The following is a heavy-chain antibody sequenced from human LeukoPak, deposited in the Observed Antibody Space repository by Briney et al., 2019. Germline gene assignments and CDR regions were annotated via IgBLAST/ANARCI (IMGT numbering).Heavy chain of an antibody. J-gene: IGHJ4*02. CDR1: GFTFSSYG. Sequence: GRSLRLSCAASGFTFSSYGMHWVRQAPGKGLEWVAVIWYDGSNKYYADSVKGRFTISRDNSKNTLYLQMNSLRAEDTAVYYCAKDIQEYSSGWYVDYWGQGTLVTVSS. CDR2: IWYDGSNK. CDR3: AKDIQEYSSGWYVDY. D-gene: IGHD6-19*01. V-gene: IGHV3-33*06.